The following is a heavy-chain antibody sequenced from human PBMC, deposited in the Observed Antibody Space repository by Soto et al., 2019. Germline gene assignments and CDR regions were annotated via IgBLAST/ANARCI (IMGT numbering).Heavy chain of an antibody. CDR3: ARVFYGVGTTVTTIYYYYYYMDV. D-gene: IGHD4-17*01. CDR1: GGSISSYY. V-gene: IGHV4-59*01. CDR2: IYYSGST. Sequence: ASETLSLTCTVSGGSISSYYWSWIRQPPGKGLEWIGYIYYSGSTNYNPSLKSRVTISVDTSKNQFSLKLSSVTAADTAVYYCARVFYGVGTTVTTIYYYYYYMDVWGKGTTVTVSS. J-gene: IGHJ6*03.